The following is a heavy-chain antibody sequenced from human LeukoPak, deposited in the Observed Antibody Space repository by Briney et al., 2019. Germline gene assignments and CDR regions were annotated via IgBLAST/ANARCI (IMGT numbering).Heavy chain of an antibody. CDR3: ARERTPKHYYGSGSYDRYFEH. V-gene: IGHV3-48*04. D-gene: IGHD3-10*01. CDR1: GFTFSSYS. CDR2: ISSSSSTI. J-gene: IGHJ4*02. Sequence: PGGSLRLSCAASGFTFSSYSMNWVRQAPGKGLEWVSYISSSSSTIYYADSVKGRFTISRDTTKNSLYLQMNSLRAEDTAVYYCARERTPKHYYGSGSYDRYFEHWGQGTLVTVSS.